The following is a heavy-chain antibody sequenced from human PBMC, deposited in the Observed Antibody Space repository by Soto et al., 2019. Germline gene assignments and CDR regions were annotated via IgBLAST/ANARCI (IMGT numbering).Heavy chain of an antibody. CDR1: GYTFTSYY. D-gene: IGHD1-26*01. V-gene: IGHV1-46*01. CDR2: INPSGGST. Sequence: ASVKVSCKASGYTFTSYYMHWVRQAPGQELEWMGIINPSGGSTSYAQKFQGRVTMTRDTSTSTVYMEWSSLRSEDTAVYYCGRGGGATPFNLYYYYGMDVWGQGTTVTVSS. CDR3: GRGGGATPFNLYYYYGMDV. J-gene: IGHJ6*02.